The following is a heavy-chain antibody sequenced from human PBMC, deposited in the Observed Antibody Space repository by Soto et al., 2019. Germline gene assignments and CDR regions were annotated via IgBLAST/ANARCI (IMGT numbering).Heavy chain of an antibody. V-gene: IGHV4-39*01. CDR2: IYYSGRA. CDR1: GESISSSSYY. CDR3: ARQRTTVVTQAYFDH. D-gene: IGHD2-21*02. J-gene: IGHJ4*02. Sequence: SETLSLTCIVSGESISSSSYYWGWIRQPPGKGLEWIGSIYYSGRAYYNPSFKSRVTISIDTSKNQFSLKLSSVTATDTAVYYCARQRTTVVTQAYFDHWGQGALVTVS.